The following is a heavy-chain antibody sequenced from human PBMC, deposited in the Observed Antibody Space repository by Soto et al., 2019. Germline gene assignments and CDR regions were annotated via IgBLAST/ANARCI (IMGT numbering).Heavy chain of an antibody. D-gene: IGHD2-15*01. Sequence: EVQLVESGGGLVQPGRSLRLSCAASGFTFDDYAMHWVRQAPGKGLEWVSGISWNSGSIGYADSVKGRFTISRDNAKNSLYLQMNSLRAEDTALYYCAKDSRVDDMDVWGKGTTVTVSS. CDR3: AKDSRVDDMDV. CDR2: ISWNSGSI. V-gene: IGHV3-9*01. CDR1: GFTFDDYA. J-gene: IGHJ6*03.